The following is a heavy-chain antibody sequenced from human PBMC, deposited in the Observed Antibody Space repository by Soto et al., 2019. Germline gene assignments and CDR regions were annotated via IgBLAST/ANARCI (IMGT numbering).Heavy chain of an antibody. CDR2: INPNGGTT. V-gene: IGHV1-46*01. J-gene: IGHJ4*01. CDR1: GYSFTRYY. CDR3: ARDLPPVDY. Sequence: ASVKVSCKASGYSFTRYYMHWVRQAPGQGLEWMGMINPNGGTTKYAQKLQGRVTMTRDTATSTVYMEVSSLRSEDTAVYYCARDLPPVDYWGQ.